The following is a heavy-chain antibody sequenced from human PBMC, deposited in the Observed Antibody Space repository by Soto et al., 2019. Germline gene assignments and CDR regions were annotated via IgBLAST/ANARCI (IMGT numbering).Heavy chain of an antibody. CDR2: MNPNSGNT. CDR3: AREGGMAAAINYYYYMDV. CDR1: GYTFTSYD. D-gene: IGHD6-25*01. V-gene: IGHV1-8*01. Sequence: AAGKVSCKASGYTFTSYDINWVRQATGQRLEWMGWMNPNSGNTGYAQKFQGRVTMTRNTSISTAYMELSSLRSEDTAVYYCAREGGMAAAINYYYYMDVWGKGTTVTVSS. J-gene: IGHJ6*03.